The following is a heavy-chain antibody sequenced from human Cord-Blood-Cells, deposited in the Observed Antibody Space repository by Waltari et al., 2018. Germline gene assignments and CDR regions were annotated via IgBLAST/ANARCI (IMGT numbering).Heavy chain of an antibody. CDR3: AKGKGSGSYDAFDI. J-gene: IGHJ3*02. Sequence: EVQLVESGGGLVQPGRSLRLSCAASGFTFEDYAMHWVRQAPGKGLELGSGISWNRGSIGYADSVKCRFTISRDNAKNSLYLQMNSLRAEDTALYYCAKGKGSGSYDAFDIWGQGTMVTVSS. CDR1: GFTFEDYA. V-gene: IGHV3-9*01. CDR2: ISWNRGSI. D-gene: IGHD1-26*01.